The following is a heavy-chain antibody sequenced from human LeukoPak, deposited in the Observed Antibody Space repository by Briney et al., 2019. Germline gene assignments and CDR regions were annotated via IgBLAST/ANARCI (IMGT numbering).Heavy chain of an antibody. Sequence: PGGSLRLSCAASGFTFDTYAMTWVRQAPGKGLEWVSSLSSGGTYIYYAESVRGRSTISRDNTKNFLYLQLSTLRVEDTAVYYCARDRPTGRSRGVVVQWGQGTLVTVSS. J-gene: IGHJ4*02. CDR2: LSSGGTYI. CDR3: ARDRPTGRSRGVVVQ. V-gene: IGHV3-21*01. D-gene: IGHD2-15*01. CDR1: GFTFDTYA.